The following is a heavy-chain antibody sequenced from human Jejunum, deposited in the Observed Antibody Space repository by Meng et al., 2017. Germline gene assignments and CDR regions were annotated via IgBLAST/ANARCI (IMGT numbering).Heavy chain of an antibody. CDR1: GFTFSSYA. Sequence: GESLKISCAASGFTFSSYAMSWVRQAPGKGLEWVSAISSSGGSTYYADSVKGRFTISRDNPKNTLYLQMNSLRAEDTAMYYCAKSMTSTVNGRGAFDIWGQGTMVTVSS. V-gene: IGHV3-23*01. CDR3: AKSMTSTVNGRGAFDI. J-gene: IGHJ3*02. D-gene: IGHD4-17*01. CDR2: ISSSGGST.